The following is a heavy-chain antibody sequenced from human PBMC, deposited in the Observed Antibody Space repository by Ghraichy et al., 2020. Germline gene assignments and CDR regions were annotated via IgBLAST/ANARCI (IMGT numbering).Heavy chain of an antibody. D-gene: IGHD3-22*01. V-gene: IGHV3-48*02. CDR3: VVAYYHDSSSYADFDY. Sequence: GGSLRLSCAASGLTFNSYSMNWVRQAPGKGLEWVSYISSSGTTLYYAGSVKGRFTISRDNAKNSLYLQMNRLRDEDTAVYYCVVAYYHDSSSYADFDYWGQGTLVTVSS. CDR1: GLTFNSYS. J-gene: IGHJ4*02. CDR2: ISSSGTTL.